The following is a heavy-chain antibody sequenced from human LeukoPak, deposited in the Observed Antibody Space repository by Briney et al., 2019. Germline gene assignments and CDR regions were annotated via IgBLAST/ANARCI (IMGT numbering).Heavy chain of an antibody. J-gene: IGHJ4*02. CDR2: ISGSGGST. CDR3: ARKLERRRGFDY. D-gene: IGHD1-1*01. CDR1: GFTFSSYA. Sequence: GGSLRLSCAASGFTFSSYAMSWARQAPWKGLEWVSAISGSGGSTYYADSVKGRFTISRDNAKNSLYLQMNSLRAEDTAVYYCARKLERRRGFDYWGQGTLVTVSS. V-gene: IGHV3-23*01.